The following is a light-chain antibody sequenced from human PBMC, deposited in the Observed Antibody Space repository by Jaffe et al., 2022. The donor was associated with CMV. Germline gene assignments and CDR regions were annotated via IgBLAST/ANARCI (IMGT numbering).Light chain of an antibody. V-gene: IGLV3-25*03. CDR3: QSTDLNVNYIL. Sequence: SYELTQPPSASVSPGQTATITCSGDALPEQFVNWYQQKAGQAPVLLIYRDTERPSGIPERFQGSTSGTKVTLTISGVRAEDEADYYCQSTDLNVNYILFGGGTKLTVL. J-gene: IGLJ2*01. CDR2: RDT. CDR1: ALPEQF.